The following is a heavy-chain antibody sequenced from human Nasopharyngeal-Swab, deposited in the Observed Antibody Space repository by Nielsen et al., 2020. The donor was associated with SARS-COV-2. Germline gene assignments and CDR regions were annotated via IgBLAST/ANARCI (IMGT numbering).Heavy chain of an antibody. CDR3: ARARDGYATWFYY. D-gene: IGHD5-24*01. CDR1: GFTFSSYS. V-gene: IGHV3-21*01. CDR2: ISSSSSYI. Sequence: GGSLRLSCAASGFTFSSYSMNWVRQAPGKGLEWASSISSSSSYIYYADSVKGRFTISRDNAKNSLYLQMNSLRDEDTAVYYCARARDGYATWFYYWGQGTLVTVSS. J-gene: IGHJ4*02.